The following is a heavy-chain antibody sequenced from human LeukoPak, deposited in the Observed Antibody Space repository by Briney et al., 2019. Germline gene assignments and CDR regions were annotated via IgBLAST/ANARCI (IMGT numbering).Heavy chain of an antibody. D-gene: IGHD6-19*01. CDR1: GYTLTELS. CDR3: ATDQSKAVAGIWYFDL. Sequence: ASVKVSCKVSGYTLTELSMHWVRQAPGKGLEWMGGFDPEDGETIYAQKFQGRVTMTEDTSTDTAYMELSSLRSEDTAVYYCATDQSKAVAGIWYFDLWGRGTLVTVSS. V-gene: IGHV1-24*01. CDR2: FDPEDGET. J-gene: IGHJ2*01.